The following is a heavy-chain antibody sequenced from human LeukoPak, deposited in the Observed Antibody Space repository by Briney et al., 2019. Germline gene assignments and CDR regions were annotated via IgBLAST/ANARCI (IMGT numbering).Heavy chain of an antibody. D-gene: IGHD2-15*01. V-gene: IGHV1-18*01. CDR2: ISSYNGGA. Sequence: GASVKVSCKASGYTFTTYGFSWVRQAPGQGLEWMGWISSYNGGADYAQKLQGRVTMTTDTSTSITYMELRSLRSDDTAVYYCARGGVGYCSGGSCPHNWFDPWGQGTLVTVSS. CDR1: GYTFTTYG. CDR3: ARGGVGYCSGGSCPHNWFDP. J-gene: IGHJ5*02.